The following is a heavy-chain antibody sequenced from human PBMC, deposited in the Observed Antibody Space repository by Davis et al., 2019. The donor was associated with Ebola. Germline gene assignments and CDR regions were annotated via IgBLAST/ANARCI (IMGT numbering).Heavy chain of an antibody. J-gene: IGHJ5*02. Sequence: SETLSLTCAVYGGSFSGYYWSWIRQPPGKGLEWIGEINHSGSTNYNTSLKSRVTISVDTSKNQFSLKLSSVTAADTAVYYCARAIGSSSAWFDPWGQGTLVTVSS. D-gene: IGHD6-6*01. CDR1: GGSFSGYY. V-gene: IGHV4-34*01. CDR2: INHSGST. CDR3: ARAIGSSSAWFDP.